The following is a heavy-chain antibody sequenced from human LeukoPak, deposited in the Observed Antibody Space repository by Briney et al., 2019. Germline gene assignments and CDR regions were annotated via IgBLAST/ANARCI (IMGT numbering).Heavy chain of an antibody. V-gene: IGHV4-59*08. CDR2: IYYSGST. CDR3: ARLPRYYYDSSGYYWFDP. J-gene: IGHJ5*02. Sequence: PSETLSLTSTVSGGSISSYYWSWIRQPPGKGLEWIGYIYYSGSTNYNPSLKSRVTISVDTSKNQFSLKLSSVTAADTAVYYCARLPRYYYDSSGYYWFDPWGQGTLVTVSS. CDR1: GGSISSYY. D-gene: IGHD3-22*01.